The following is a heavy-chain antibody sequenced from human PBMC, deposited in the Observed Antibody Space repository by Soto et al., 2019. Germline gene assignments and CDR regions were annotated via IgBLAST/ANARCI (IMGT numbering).Heavy chain of an antibody. V-gene: IGHV3-33*01. Sequence: HPGGSLRLSCAASGFTFSSYGMHWVRQAPGKGLEWMAVIWYDGSNKYYADSVKGRFTISRDNSKNTLYLQMNSLRAEDTAVYYCARGILVGATPSDYYYGMDVWGQGTTVTVSS. D-gene: IGHD1-26*01. J-gene: IGHJ6*02. CDR3: ARGILVGATPSDYYYGMDV. CDR2: IWYDGSNK. CDR1: GFTFSSYG.